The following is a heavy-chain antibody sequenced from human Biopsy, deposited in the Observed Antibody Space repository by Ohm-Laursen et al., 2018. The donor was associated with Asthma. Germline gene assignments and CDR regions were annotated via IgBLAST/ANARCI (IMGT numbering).Heavy chain of an antibody. CDR2: IYYIGST. CDR3: ARRGGVRRYFDY. D-gene: IGHD3-16*01. CDR1: GGSISSGAYY. V-gene: IGHV4-30-4*01. J-gene: IGHJ4*02. Sequence: TLSLTCSVSGGSISSGAYYWSWVRQPPGKGLEWIGYIYYIGSTYYNPSLKSRVARSLDTSKNRFSLKLSSVTAADTAVYFCARRGGVRRYFDYWGQGTLVTVSS.